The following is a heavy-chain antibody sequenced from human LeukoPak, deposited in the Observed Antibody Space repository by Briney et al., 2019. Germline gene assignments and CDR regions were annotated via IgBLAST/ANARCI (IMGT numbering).Heavy chain of an antibody. CDR3: ARDERGSGWSFDN. V-gene: IGHV4-59*12. D-gene: IGHD6-19*01. J-gene: IGHJ4*02. Sequence: SETLSLTCTVSGGYISNYYWSWIRQPPGKGLEWIGHIYYSGSTNYNPSLKSRVTMSVDASKNQFSLKLSSVTAADTAVYYCARDERGSGWSFDNWGQGTLVTVSS. CDR2: IYYSGST. CDR1: GGYISNYY.